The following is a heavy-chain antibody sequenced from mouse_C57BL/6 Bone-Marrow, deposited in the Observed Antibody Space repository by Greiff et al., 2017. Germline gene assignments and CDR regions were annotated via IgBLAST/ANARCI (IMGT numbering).Heavy chain of an antibody. D-gene: IGHD1-1*01. V-gene: IGHV1-22*01. CDR3: ARGPSTVVPFDY. CDR2: INPNNGGT. J-gene: IGHJ2*01. CDR1: GYTFTDYY. Sequence: VQLQQSGPKLVKPGASVKMSCKASGYTFTDYYMHWVKQSHGKSLEWIGYINPNNGGTSYNQKFKGKATLTVNKSSSTAYMELRSLTSEDSAVYYCARGPSTVVPFDYWGQGTTLTVAA.